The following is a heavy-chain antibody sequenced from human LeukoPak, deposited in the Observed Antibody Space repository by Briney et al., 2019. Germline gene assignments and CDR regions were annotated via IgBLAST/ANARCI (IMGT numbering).Heavy chain of an antibody. D-gene: IGHD3-3*01. CDR2: IKQDGSAQ. J-gene: IGHJ4*02. Sequence: TGGCLRLSCAASGFTFDNPGMSWVRQAPGKGLEWVANIKQDGSAQYYVDSVKGRFTISRDNDKNSVSLQMNSLRVGDTAVYYCAREYYGAICDYWGQGTLVTVSS. V-gene: IGHV3-7*04. CDR3: AREYYGAICDY. CDR1: GFTFDNPG.